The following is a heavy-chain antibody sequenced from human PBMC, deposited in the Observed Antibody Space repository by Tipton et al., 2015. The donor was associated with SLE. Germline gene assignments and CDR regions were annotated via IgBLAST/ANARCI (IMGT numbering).Heavy chain of an antibody. J-gene: IGHJ5*02. V-gene: IGHV4-59*01. CDR2: IYYSGRT. CDR3: ARGRVPNT. CDR1: GGSISNFY. Sequence: GLVKPSETLSLTCTVSGGSISNFYWSWIRQPPGKGLEWIGYIYYSGRTNNNPSLQSRVTISVDTSKNQLSLKMRSVTAADAAVYYCARGRVPNTWGQGTLATVST.